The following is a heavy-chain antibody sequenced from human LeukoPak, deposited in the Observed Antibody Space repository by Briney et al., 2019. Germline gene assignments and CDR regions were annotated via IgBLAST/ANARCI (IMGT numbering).Heavy chain of an antibody. Sequence: GGSLRLSCAASGFTFSSYSMNWVRQAPGKGLEWVSSISSSSSYIYYADSVKGRFTISRDNAKNSLYLQMNSLRAEDTAVYYCARVSPVIAAAVANAVGGMDVWGQGTTVTVSS. J-gene: IGHJ6*02. CDR3: ARVSPVIAAAVANAVGGMDV. D-gene: IGHD6-13*01. CDR2: ISSSSSYI. V-gene: IGHV3-21*01. CDR1: GFTFSSYS.